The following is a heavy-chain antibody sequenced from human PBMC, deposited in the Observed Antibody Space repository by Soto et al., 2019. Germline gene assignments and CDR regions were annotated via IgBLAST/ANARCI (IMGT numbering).Heavy chain of an antibody. J-gene: IGHJ1*01. CDR3: AKDFEDIVVVVAATALFQH. V-gene: IGHV3-23*01. D-gene: IGHD2-15*01. CDR1: GFTFSSYA. Sequence: LSLTCAASGFTFSSYAMSWVRQAPGKGLEWVSAISGSGGSTYYADSVKGRFTISRDNSKNTLYLQMNSLRAEDTAVYYCAKDFEDIVVVVAATALFQHWGQGTLVTVSS. CDR2: ISGSGGST.